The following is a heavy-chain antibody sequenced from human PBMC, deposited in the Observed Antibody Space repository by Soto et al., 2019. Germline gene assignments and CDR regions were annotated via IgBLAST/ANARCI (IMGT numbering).Heavy chain of an antibody. J-gene: IGHJ4*02. CDR2: IIPIFGTA. V-gene: IGHV1-69*06. CDR1: GGTFSSYA. CDR3: AREGIAGASGWDYFDY. Sequence: QVQLVQSGAEVKKPGSSVKVSCKASGGTFSSYAISWVRQAPGQGLEWMGGIIPIFGTANYAQKFQGRVTISADKSTSTAHMGVSRLRSEGPAGYYRAREGIAGASGWDYFDYWGQGTLVTVSS. D-gene: IGHD6-19*01.